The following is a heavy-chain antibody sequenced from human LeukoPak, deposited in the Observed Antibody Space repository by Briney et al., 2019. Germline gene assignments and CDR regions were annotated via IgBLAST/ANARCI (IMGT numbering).Heavy chain of an antibody. CDR3: ARLDYDILTGSGDDWFDP. J-gene: IGHJ5*02. Sequence: GESLKISCKGSGYSFTSYWIGWVRQMPGKGLEWMGIIYPGDSDTRYSPSFQGQVTISADKSISTAYLQWSSLKASDTAMYHCARLDYDILTGSGDDWFDPWGQGTLVTVSS. CDR2: IYPGDSDT. CDR1: GYSFTSYW. D-gene: IGHD3-9*01. V-gene: IGHV5-51*01.